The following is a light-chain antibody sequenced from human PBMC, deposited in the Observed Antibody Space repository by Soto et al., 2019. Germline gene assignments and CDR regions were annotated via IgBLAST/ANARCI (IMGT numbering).Light chain of an antibody. Sequence: EIVLTQSPATLSLSPGERATLSCRASQIVGSYLAWYQQKPGQAPRLLIYDTSNRATGIPARFSGSGSGTDFTLTISSLEPEDFAVYYCQQRSTWLLTFGGGTEVDIK. CDR1: QIVGSY. CDR2: DTS. V-gene: IGKV3-11*01. J-gene: IGKJ4*02. CDR3: QQRSTWLLT.